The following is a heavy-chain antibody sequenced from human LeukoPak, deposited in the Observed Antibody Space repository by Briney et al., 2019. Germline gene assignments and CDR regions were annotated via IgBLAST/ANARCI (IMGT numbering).Heavy chain of an antibody. V-gene: IGHV3-7*01. Sequence: GGSLRLSCAASGFTFSSYWMSWVRQAPGKGLEWVANIKQDGSEKYYVDSVKGRFTISRDNAKNSLYLQMNSLRAEDTAVYYCTTDPQWLAIGYCYYGMDVWGQGTTVTVSS. J-gene: IGHJ6*02. CDR2: IKQDGSEK. D-gene: IGHD6-19*01. CDR1: GFTFSSYW. CDR3: TTDPQWLAIGYCYYGMDV.